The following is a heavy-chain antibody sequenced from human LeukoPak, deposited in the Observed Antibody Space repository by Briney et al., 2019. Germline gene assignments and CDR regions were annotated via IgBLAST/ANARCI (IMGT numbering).Heavy chain of an antibody. D-gene: IGHD5-12*01. J-gene: IGHJ4*02. CDR3: AKEQARDIVATAPLDY. Sequence: PGGSLRLSCAASGFTFSSYGMHWVRQAPGKGLEWVAVISYDGSNKYYADSVKGRFTISRDNPKNTLYLQMNSLRAEDTAVYYCAKEQARDIVATAPLDYWGQGTLVTVSS. CDR1: GFTFSSYG. CDR2: ISYDGSNK. V-gene: IGHV3-30*18.